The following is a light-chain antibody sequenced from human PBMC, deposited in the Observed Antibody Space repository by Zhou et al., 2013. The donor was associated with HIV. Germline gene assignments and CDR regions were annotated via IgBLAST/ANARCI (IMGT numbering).Light chain of an antibody. CDR2: GAS. Sequence: EIVLTQSPATLSLSPGERATLSCRASQSVSSSYLAWYQQKPGQAPRLLIYGASSRATGIPDRFSGIGSGTDFTLTISRLEPEDFAVYYCQQYGSSPPITFGQGTRL. CDR3: QQYGSSPPIT. V-gene: IGKV3-20*01. J-gene: IGKJ5*01. CDR1: QSVSSSY.